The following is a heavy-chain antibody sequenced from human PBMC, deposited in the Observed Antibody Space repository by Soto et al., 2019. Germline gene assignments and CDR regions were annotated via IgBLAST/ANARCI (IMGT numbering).Heavy chain of an antibody. V-gene: IGHV3-30-3*01. CDR2: ISYDGSSK. J-gene: IGHJ5*02. Sequence: PGCSLRLSCAASGFSFSSHAMHWVRQAPGKGLEWLALISYDGSSKYYADSVKGRFTISRDNSKNTLYLQMNSLRAEDTAVYYCARVFITMIAPNWFDPRGQRTLVTVYS. CDR3: ARVFITMIAPNWFDP. CDR1: GFSFSSHA. D-gene: IGHD3-22*01.